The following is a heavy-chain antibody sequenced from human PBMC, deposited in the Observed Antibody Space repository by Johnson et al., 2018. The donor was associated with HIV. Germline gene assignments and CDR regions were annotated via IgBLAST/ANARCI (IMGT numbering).Heavy chain of an antibody. J-gene: IGHJ3*02. D-gene: IGHD1-26*01. CDR2: ISYDGSTK. Sequence: QVQLVESGGGLVKPGGSLRLSCAASGMTFSTYAIHWVRQAPGKGLEWVAIISYDGSTKYYADSVKGRFTISRDNSKNTLYLQMNSLRAEDTAVYYCAKDLGIVGAVHRTFDIWGQGTMVTVSS. V-gene: IGHV3-30-3*01. CDR3: AKDLGIVGAVHRTFDI. CDR1: GMTFSTYA.